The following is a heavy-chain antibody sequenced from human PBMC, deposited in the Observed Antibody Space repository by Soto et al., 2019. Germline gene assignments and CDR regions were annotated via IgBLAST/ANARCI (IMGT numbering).Heavy chain of an antibody. V-gene: IGHV3-30*02. CDR3: AKDLLGPGRAYGMDV. CDR2: IWYDGSNT. D-gene: IGHD7-27*01. Sequence: PGGSLRLSCAASGFTFSSYAMHWVRQAPGKGLEWVGFIWYDGSNTFYAESVKGRFTISRDNSKNTLYLQMNSLRAEDTAVYYCAKDLLGPGRAYGMDVWGQGTTVTVSS. CDR1: GFTFSSYA. J-gene: IGHJ6*02.